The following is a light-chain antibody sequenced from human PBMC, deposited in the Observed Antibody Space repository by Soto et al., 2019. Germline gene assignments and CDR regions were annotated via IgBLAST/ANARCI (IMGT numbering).Light chain of an antibody. J-gene: IGKJ5*01. CDR1: QSVSTF. V-gene: IGKV3-11*01. CDR3: QQRARWPMP. Sequence: EIVLTQSTATLSVSPGERVTLSCRASQSVSTFVAWYQHKPGQAPRALIYDTFKRATGVPDRFSGGGSGTDFTLTISSLEPEDFAVYYCQQRARWPMPFGQGTRLE. CDR2: DTF.